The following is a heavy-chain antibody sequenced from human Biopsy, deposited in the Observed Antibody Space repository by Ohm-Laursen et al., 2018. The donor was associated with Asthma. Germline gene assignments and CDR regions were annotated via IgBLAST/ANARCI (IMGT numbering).Heavy chain of an antibody. D-gene: IGHD6-13*01. J-gene: IGHJ4*02. CDR3: AKDKGGPRIGVAGTFDH. Sequence: SLRLSCTAFGFTFSDYYMSWIRQAPGKGLGWVACISYDGSNKYYADSVKGRSTISRDNSKNTVYLQMNSLTGEDTAVYYCAKDKGGPRIGVAGTFDHWGQGTLVTVSS. CDR1: GFTFSDYY. CDR2: ISYDGSNK. V-gene: IGHV3-30*18.